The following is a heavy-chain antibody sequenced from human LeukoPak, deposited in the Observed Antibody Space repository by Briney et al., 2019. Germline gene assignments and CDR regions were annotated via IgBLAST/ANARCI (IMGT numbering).Heavy chain of an antibody. J-gene: IGHJ3*02. V-gene: IGHV1-18*01. CDR2: IGAYNGNT. CDR1: GYTFTSYG. D-gene: IGHD2-2*01. Sequence: ASVKVSCKASGYTFTSYGISWVRQAPGQGLEWMGWIGAYNGNTDYAQKLQGRVTMTTDTSTSTAYMELRSLRSDDTAVYYCARDHSSIVVVPAFDAFDIWGQGTMVTVSS. CDR3: ARDHSSIVVVPAFDAFDI.